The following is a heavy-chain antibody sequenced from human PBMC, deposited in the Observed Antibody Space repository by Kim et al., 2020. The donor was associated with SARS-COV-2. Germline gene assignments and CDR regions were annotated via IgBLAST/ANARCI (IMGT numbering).Heavy chain of an antibody. CDR3: ARVGFCGDYVMWTYYFDY. CDR1: GFTFSSYS. CDR2: ISSSSSTI. J-gene: IGHJ4*02. Sequence: GGSLRLSCAASGFTFSSYSMNWVRQAPGKGLEWVSYISSSSSTIYYADSVKGRFTISRDNAKNSLYLQMNSLRAEDTAVYYCARVGFCGDYVMWTYYFDYWGQGTLGTVSP. V-gene: IGHV3-48*04. D-gene: IGHD4-17*01.